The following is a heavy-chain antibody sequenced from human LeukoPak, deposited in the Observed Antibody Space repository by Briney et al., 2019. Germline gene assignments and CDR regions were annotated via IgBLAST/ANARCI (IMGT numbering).Heavy chain of an antibody. V-gene: IGHV3-23*01. D-gene: IGHD1-26*01. CDR2: ITSSGSNV. CDR1: GFTFSSYA. CDR3: AKVGGATYISRGWFDP. Sequence: PGGSLRLSCPASGFTFSSYAMTWARQPRGSGLEWASSITSSGSNVYYADSVKGRFTISRDNSKNTLYLQMNSLRAEDTAVYYCAKVGGATYISRGWFDPWGQGTLVTVSS. J-gene: IGHJ5*02.